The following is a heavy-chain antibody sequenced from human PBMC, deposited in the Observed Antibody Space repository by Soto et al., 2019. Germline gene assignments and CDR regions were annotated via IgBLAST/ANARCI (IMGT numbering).Heavy chain of an antibody. CDR2: ISGSDNTV. V-gene: IGHV3-11*01. J-gene: IGHJ4*02. CDR3: ARGQSAQTPDY. CDR1: EFSFSDYY. Sequence: QVQLVESGGGLVKPGGSLRLSCAASEFSFSDYYMSWIRQAPGKGLEWLSYISGSDNTVYYADSVKGRFTISRDNAKNSLYLQMNSLRAEDTAVYYCARGQSAQTPDYWGQGTLVTVSS.